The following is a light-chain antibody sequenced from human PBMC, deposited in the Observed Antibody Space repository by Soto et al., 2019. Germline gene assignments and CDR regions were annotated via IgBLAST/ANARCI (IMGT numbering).Light chain of an antibody. CDR3: KQYNNWPRT. J-gene: IGKJ1*01. CDR2: GAS. Sequence: EIVMTQSPATLSVSPGERATLSCRASQSVSSDLAWYQQKPGQAHRLLIYGASTRATGIQARFSGSGSVTEFTLTIRSLQSEDFAVYYCKQYNNWPRTFGQGTKVDIK. CDR1: QSVSSD. V-gene: IGKV3-15*01.